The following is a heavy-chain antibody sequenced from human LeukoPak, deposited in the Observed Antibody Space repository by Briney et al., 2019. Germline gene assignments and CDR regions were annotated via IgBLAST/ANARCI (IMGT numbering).Heavy chain of an antibody. CDR2: ISSSSSYV. J-gene: IGHJ3*02. Sequence: PGGSLRLSCAASGFTFSSYSMNWVRQAPGKGLEWVSSISSSSSYVYYADSVKGRFTISRDNAKNSLYLQMNSLRAEDTAVYYCARVKTRVFDIWGQGTMVTVSS. V-gene: IGHV3-21*01. CDR1: GFTFSSYS. CDR3: ARVKTRVFDI. D-gene: IGHD6-13*01.